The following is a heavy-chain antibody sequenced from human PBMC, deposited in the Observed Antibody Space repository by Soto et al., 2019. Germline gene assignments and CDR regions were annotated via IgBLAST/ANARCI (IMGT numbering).Heavy chain of an antibody. CDR2: IYYSGST. D-gene: IGHD2-2*01. J-gene: IGHJ4*02. Sequence: QLQLQESGPGLVKPSETLSLTCTVSGGSISSSSYYWGWIRQPPGKGLEWIGSIYYSGSTYYNPSLKSRVTISVDTSKNQSSLTLSSVTAADTAVYYCARLFPNIVLVPAATVRDYWGQGTLVTVSS. CDR3: ARLFPNIVLVPAATVRDY. V-gene: IGHV4-39*01. CDR1: GGSISSSSYY.